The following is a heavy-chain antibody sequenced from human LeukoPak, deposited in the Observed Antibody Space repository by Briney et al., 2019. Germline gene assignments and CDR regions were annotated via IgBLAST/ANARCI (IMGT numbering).Heavy chain of an antibody. CDR1: GGSFSGYY. D-gene: IGHD3-22*01. J-gene: IGHJ4*02. Sequence: SETLSLTCAVYGGSFSGYYWSWIRQSTGQGLEWIGEINHSGSTNYNPSLKSRVTISVDTSKNQFSLKLSSVTAADTAVYYCARGSGGLFYYELDRYFDYWGQGTLVTVSS. CDR2: INHSGST. CDR3: ARGSGGLFYYELDRYFDY. V-gene: IGHV4-34*01.